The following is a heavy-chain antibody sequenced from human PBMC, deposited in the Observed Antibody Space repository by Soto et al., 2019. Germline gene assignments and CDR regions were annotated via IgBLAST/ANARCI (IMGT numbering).Heavy chain of an antibody. Sequence: ASVKVSCKASGGTFSSYAISWVRQAPGQGLEWMGGIIPIFGTANYAQKFQGRVTITADESTSTAYMELSSLRSEDTAVYYCARIENSSPGLPVDYWGQGTLVTVSS. D-gene: IGHD6-13*01. J-gene: IGHJ4*02. CDR2: IIPIFGTA. CDR3: ARIENSSPGLPVDY. CDR1: GGTFSSYA. V-gene: IGHV1-69*13.